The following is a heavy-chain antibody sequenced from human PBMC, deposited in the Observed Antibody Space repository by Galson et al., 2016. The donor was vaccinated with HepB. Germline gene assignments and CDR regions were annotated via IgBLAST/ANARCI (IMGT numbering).Heavy chain of an antibody. CDR2: IIPILDMT. CDR1: GGTFSNYA. V-gene: IGHV1-69*04. D-gene: IGHD1-26*01. Sequence: SVKVSCKASGGTFSNYAITWVRQAPGQGPEWMGRIIPILDMTNYPQRFQGRVTMSADNSTSTPYMGLSILRSEDTALYYCAGSLYCDLYGMDVWGQGATVTVSS. J-gene: IGHJ6*02. CDR3: AGSLYCDLYGMDV.